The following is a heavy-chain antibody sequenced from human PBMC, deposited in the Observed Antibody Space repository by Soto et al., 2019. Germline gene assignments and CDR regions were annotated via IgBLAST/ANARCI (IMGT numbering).Heavy chain of an antibody. D-gene: IGHD5-12*01. CDR3: ARDARGFGWLRLSAPEFDY. V-gene: IGHV3-30-3*01. CDR1: GFTFSSYA. J-gene: IGHJ4*02. CDR2: ISYDGSNK. Sequence: QVQLVESGGGVVQPGRSLRLSCAASGFTFSSYAMHWVRQAPGKGLEWVAVISYDGSNKYYADSVKGRFTISRDNSKITLYLQMNSLRAEDTAVYYCARDARGFGWLRLSAPEFDYWGQGTLVTVSS.